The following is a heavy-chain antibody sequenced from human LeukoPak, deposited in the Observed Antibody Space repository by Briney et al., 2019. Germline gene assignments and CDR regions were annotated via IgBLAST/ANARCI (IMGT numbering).Heavy chain of an antibody. J-gene: IGHJ5*02. D-gene: IGHD1-26*01. Sequence: ASVKVSCKASGYTFTGYYMHWVRQAPGQGLEWMGWINPNSGGTNYAQKFQGRVTMTRDTSISTAYMDLSRLRSDDTAVYYCARDKWELRGRNWFDPWGQGTLVTVSS. CDR3: ARDKWELRGRNWFDP. V-gene: IGHV1-2*02. CDR1: GYTFTGYY. CDR2: INPNSGGT.